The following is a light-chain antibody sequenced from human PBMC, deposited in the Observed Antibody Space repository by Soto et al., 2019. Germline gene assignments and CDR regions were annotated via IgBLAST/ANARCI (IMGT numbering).Light chain of an antibody. V-gene: IGKV3-11*01. Sequence: EIVLTHSPATLSLSPGERATLSCRASQSVSSYLAWYQQKPGQAPRLLIYDASNRATGIPARFSGSGSGTDFTLTISSLEPEDFAVYYCQQRSNSATFGGGTKVEIK. J-gene: IGKJ4*01. CDR3: QQRSNSAT. CDR1: QSVSSY. CDR2: DAS.